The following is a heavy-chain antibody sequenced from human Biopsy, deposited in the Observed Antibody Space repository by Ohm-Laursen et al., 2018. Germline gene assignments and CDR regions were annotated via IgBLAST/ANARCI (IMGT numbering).Heavy chain of an antibody. D-gene: IGHD3-22*01. J-gene: IGHJ6*02. Sequence: SDTLSLTCAVYGESFNGYYWSWIRQTPGKGLEWIGEINHSGRTNYNPFLKSRVTISVDTSKNQFSLKVRSVTAADTAVYYCVRGVDYYDPYHYYALDVWGQGTTVTVSS. CDR2: INHSGRT. CDR3: VRGVDYYDPYHYYALDV. V-gene: IGHV4-34*01. CDR1: GESFNGYY.